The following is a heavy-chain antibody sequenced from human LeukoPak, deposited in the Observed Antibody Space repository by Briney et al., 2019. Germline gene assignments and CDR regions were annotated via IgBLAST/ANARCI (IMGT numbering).Heavy chain of an antibody. CDR3: ARDVWIAARSGRKENYYYYGMDV. J-gene: IGHJ6*02. CDR2: IKGDGSEK. V-gene: IGHV3-7*05. CDR1: GFTFSTYW. Sequence: GGSLRLSCAASGFTFSTYWMNWVRQAPGKGLEWVANIKGDGSEKYYVDSVKGRFTISRDNAKNPMYLQMNSLRAEDTAVYYCARDVWIAARSGRKENYYYYGMDVWGQGTTVTVSS. D-gene: IGHD6-6*01.